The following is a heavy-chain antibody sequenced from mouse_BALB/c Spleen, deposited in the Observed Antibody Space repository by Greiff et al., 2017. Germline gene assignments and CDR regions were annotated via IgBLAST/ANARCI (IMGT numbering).Heavy chain of an antibody. Sequence: DVKLQESGTVLARPGASVKMSCKASGYTFTSYWMHWVKQRPGQGLEWIGAIYPGNSDTSYNQKFKGKAKLTAVTSTSTAYMELSSLTNEDSAVYYCTRSGQYGNYPAWFAYWGQGTLVTVSA. CDR1: GYTFTSYW. CDR3: TRSGQYGNYPAWFAY. J-gene: IGHJ3*01. CDR2: IYPGNSDT. V-gene: IGHV1-5*01. D-gene: IGHD2-10*02.